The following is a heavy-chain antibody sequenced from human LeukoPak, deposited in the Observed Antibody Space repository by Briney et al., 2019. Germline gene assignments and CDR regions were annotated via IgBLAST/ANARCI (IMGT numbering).Heavy chain of an antibody. CDR2: IFGSGGSE. CDR3: AKTTTGYSSGRYPGWPVDY. Sequence: GGSLRLSCAASGFSFSSYAMYWVRQAPGKGLEWVSGIFGSGGSEHYADSVKGRFTISRDNSKNRVYLEMNSLRADDTAVYYCAKTTTGYSSGRYPGWPVDYWGQGTLVTVSS. CDR1: GFSFSSYA. D-gene: IGHD6-19*01. J-gene: IGHJ4*02. V-gene: IGHV3-23*01.